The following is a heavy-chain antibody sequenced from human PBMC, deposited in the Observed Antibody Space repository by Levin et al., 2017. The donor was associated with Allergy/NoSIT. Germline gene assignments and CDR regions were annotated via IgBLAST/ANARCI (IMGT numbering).Heavy chain of an antibody. Sequence: GGSLRLSCAASGFTFSSYSMNWVRQAPGKGLEWVSSISSSSSYIYYADSVKGRFTISRDNAKNSLYLQMNSLRAEDTAVYYCARDRAVAGVPPFYFDYWGQGTLVTVSS. CDR2: ISSSSSYI. CDR1: GFTFSSYS. CDR3: ARDRAVAGVPPFYFDY. V-gene: IGHV3-21*01. D-gene: IGHD6-19*01. J-gene: IGHJ4*02.